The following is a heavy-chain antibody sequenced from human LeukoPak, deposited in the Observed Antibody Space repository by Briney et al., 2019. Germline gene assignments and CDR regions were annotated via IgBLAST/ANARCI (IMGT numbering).Heavy chain of an antibody. Sequence: PGGSLRLSCAASGFTFSSYGMHWVRQAPGKGREWVANIWYEADNQFYADSVKGRFTISRDNSNNMLFLQMNSLRAEDTAVYYCAKASSSNSPMVDYWGQGTLVTVSS. V-gene: IGHV3-33*06. CDR1: GFTFSSYG. CDR3: AKASSSNSPMVDY. D-gene: IGHD2/OR15-2a*01. J-gene: IGHJ4*02. CDR2: IWYEADNQ.